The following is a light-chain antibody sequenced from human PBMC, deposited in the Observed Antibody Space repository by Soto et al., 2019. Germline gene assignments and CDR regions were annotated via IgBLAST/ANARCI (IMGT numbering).Light chain of an antibody. V-gene: IGKV3-20*01. CDR2: GAS. J-gene: IGKJ4*01. CDR1: QSVASRN. CDR3: QQYGSSPPLS. Sequence: EVVLTQSPGTLSLSPGERATLSCRASQSVASRNLAWYQQKSGQAPRLLIYGASSRATGIPDRFSGSGSGTDFTLTIRRLEPEDFAVYYCQQYGSSPPLSFGGGTKGDIK.